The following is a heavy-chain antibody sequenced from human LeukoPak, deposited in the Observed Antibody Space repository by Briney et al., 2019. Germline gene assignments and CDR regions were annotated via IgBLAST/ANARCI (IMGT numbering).Heavy chain of an antibody. V-gene: IGHV3-30*03. D-gene: IGHD1-1*01. CDR2: TSSDGNIK. Sequence: GGSLRLSCAASGFTFSSSGMHWVRQAPGKGLEWVAVTSSDGNIKYYADSVKGRFTISRDNSKNTLYLQMNSLRGEDTGVYYCARDPVPATARHFDYWGQGSLVTVSS. CDR1: GFTFSSSG. J-gene: IGHJ4*02. CDR3: ARDPVPATARHFDY.